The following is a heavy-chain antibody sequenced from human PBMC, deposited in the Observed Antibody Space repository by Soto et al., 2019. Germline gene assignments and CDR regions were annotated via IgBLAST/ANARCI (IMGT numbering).Heavy chain of an antibody. V-gene: IGHV1-18*04. D-gene: IGHD3-22*01. CDR2: ISAYNGNT. J-gene: IGHJ6*02. CDR3: ARDLIVDGPDNYAMDV. Sequence: ASVKVSCKASGYTFTSYGISWVRQAPGQGLEWMGWISAYNGNTNYAQKLQGRVTMTTDTSISTAYMQLNRLTSDDTAVYYCARDLIVDGPDNYAMDVWGQGTTVTVSS. CDR1: GYTFTSYG.